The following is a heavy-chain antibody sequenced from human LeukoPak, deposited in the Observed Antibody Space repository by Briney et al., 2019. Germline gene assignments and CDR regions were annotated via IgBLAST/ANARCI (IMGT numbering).Heavy chain of an antibody. D-gene: IGHD3-16*01. CDR3: ARSAPLGAHQYYFDY. Sequence: GGSLRLSCAASGFTVSGNYMSWVRQAPGKGLEWVSVIYSGGSGYYADSVKGRFSLSRDNSRNALYLQMNSLRADDTAVYYCARSAPLGAHQYYFDYWGQGTLVTVSS. CDR2: IYSGGSG. CDR1: GFTVSGNY. V-gene: IGHV3-53*01. J-gene: IGHJ4*02.